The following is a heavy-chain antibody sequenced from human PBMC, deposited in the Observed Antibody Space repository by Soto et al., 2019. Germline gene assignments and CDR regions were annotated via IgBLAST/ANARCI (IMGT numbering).Heavy chain of an antibody. V-gene: IGHV3-23*01. J-gene: IGHJ4*02. CDR2: ISDSGATT. Sequence: PGGSLRLSCGAPGFPFVANAMSWVRQAPGKGLEWVSGISDSGATTYYADSVRGRFTISRDNSKNTLYLQMKSLRAEDSASYYCAKEDTSSGSLDYWGQGALVTVS. CDR3: AKEDTSSGSLDY. CDR1: GFPFVANA. D-gene: IGHD6-19*01.